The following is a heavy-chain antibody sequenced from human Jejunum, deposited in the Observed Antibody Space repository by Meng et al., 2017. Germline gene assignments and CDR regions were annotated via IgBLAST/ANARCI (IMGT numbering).Heavy chain of an antibody. J-gene: IGHJ4*02. D-gene: IGHD5-12*01. CDR2: MYATSGST. CDR3: ARGYSAYVAPFDY. CDR1: GGSFGSDDFY. Sequence: LRLSCTVSGGSFGSDDFYWNWIRQPAGKGLEWIGRMYATSGSTTYNPSLKRRVTISVDTSKNHFSLKLTSVTAADTAVYYCARGYSAYVAPFDYWGQGTLVTVSS. V-gene: IGHV4-61*02.